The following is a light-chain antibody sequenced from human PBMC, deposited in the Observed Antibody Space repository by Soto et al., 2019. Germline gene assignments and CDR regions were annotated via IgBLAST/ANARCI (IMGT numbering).Light chain of an antibody. Sequence: EIVMTQSPATLSVSPGERATLSCRASQSVSGNLAWYQQKPGQAPRLLIYGASTRATGITARFSGSGSGTEFTLTIRSLQSEDFAVYYCQKYNNWPPTFGQGTKVEIK. J-gene: IGKJ1*01. CDR1: QSVSGN. V-gene: IGKV3D-15*01. CDR2: GAS. CDR3: QKYNNWPPT.